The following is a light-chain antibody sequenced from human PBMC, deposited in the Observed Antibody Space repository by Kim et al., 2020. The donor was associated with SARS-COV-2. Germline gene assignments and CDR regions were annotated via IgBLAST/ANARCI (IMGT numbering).Light chain of an antibody. CDR3: QQYKNWPPWT. Sequence: EIVMTQSPATLSVSPGERATLSCRASQSVSSNLAWYQQKPGQAPRLLIYGASTRATGIPARFSGSGSGTEFTLTISSLQSEDFAFYYCQQYKNWPPWTLVERSKV. CDR2: GAS. J-gene: IGKJ1*01. V-gene: IGKV3-15*01. CDR1: QSVSSN.